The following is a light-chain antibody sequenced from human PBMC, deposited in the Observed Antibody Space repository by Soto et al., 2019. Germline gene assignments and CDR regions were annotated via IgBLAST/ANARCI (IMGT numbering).Light chain of an antibody. CDR2: GAS. Sequence: EKVATQSPATPAVFPGEKATPSCRALQSVSSNLAWYQQKPGQAPRLLIYGASTRATGIPARFSGSGSGTEFTLTISSLQSEDFAVYYCQQYNNWPPWTFGQGTKVDIK. J-gene: IGKJ1*01. CDR3: QQYNNWPPWT. CDR1: QSVSSN. V-gene: IGKV3-15*01.